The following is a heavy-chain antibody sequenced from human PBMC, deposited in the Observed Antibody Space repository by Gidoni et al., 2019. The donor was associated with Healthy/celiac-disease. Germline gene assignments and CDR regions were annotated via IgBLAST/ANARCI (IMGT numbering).Heavy chain of an antibody. CDR3: ARDSRGRGRSYSGYDLPQNYYYHYGMDV. CDR2: INHSGST. V-gene: IGHV4-34*01. D-gene: IGHD5-12*01. Sequence: QVQLQQWGAGLLKPSETLSLTCAVYGGSFSGYYWSWIRQPPGQGLEWIGEINHSGSTNYNPSLKSRVTISVDTSKNQFSLKLSSVTAADTAVYYCARDSRGRGRSYSGYDLPQNYYYHYGMDVWGQGTTVTVSS. J-gene: IGHJ6*02. CDR1: GGSFSGYY.